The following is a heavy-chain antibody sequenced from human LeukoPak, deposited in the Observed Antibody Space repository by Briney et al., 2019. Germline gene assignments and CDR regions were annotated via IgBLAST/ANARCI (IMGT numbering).Heavy chain of an antibody. D-gene: IGHD3-22*01. V-gene: IGHV3-21*01. CDR1: GFTFSSYS. Sequence: PGGSLRLSCAASGFTFSSYSMNWVRQAPGKGLEWVSSISSSSSYIYYADSVKGRFTISRDNAKNSLYLQMNSLRAEDTAVYYCAKGGEYYYDSSGYDYWGQGTLVTVSS. CDR3: AKGGEYYYDSSGYDY. CDR2: ISSSSSYI. J-gene: IGHJ4*02.